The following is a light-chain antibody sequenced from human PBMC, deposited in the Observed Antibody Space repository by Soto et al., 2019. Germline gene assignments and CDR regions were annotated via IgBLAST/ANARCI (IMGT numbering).Light chain of an antibody. CDR1: QNIIKN. CDR3: QQSNNWPWT. Sequence: DIVLTHSPCTLSLSPGLRSSLSCRASQNIIKNLDLYQKNNGKAPRPLTFFASTRVTGIPARSSGSGYGTELTITISSMQSEDFEVYYCQQSNNWPWTFGRGTKVDI. J-gene: IGKJ1*01. CDR2: FAS. V-gene: IGKV3-15*01.